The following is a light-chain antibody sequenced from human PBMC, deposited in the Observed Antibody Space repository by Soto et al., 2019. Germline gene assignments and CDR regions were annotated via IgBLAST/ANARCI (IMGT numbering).Light chain of an antibody. Sequence: EIVLTQSPATLSLSPGERATLSCRASQSVSSYLAWYQQKPGQAPRLLIYEASNGATGIPARFSGSGSGTDFTLTISSLEPEDFAVYYCQQRSNLLTFGGGTKVEIK. CDR2: EAS. J-gene: IGKJ4*01. V-gene: IGKV3-11*01. CDR1: QSVSSY. CDR3: QQRSNLLT.